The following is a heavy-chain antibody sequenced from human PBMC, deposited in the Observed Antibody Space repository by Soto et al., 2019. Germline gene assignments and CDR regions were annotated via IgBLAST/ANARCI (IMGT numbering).Heavy chain of an antibody. D-gene: IGHD6-6*01. V-gene: IGHV4-34*01. CDR3: ARARGIAARPGYYYGMDV. CDR2: INHSGST. CDR1: GGSFSGYY. Sequence: AETLSLTCAVYGGSFSGYYWIWVRQPPGKGLVWIVEINHSGSTNYNPSLKSRVTISVDTSKNQFSLKLSSVTAADTAVYYCARARGIAARPGYYYGMDVWGQGTTVTVSS. J-gene: IGHJ6*02.